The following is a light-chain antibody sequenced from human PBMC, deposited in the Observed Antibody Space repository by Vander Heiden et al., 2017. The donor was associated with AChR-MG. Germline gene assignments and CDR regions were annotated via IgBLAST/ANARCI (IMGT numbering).Light chain of an antibody. Sequence: NFLLTQPHSVSESPGKTVTISCTGSSGSSASNYVQWYQQRPGSAPTTVIYEDNQRPSGVPDRFSGSIDSSSNSASLTISGLKTEDEADYYCQSYDSSTHWVFGGGTKLTVL. CDR1: SGSSASNY. CDR3: QSYDSSTHWV. J-gene: IGLJ3*02. V-gene: IGLV6-57*02. CDR2: EDN.